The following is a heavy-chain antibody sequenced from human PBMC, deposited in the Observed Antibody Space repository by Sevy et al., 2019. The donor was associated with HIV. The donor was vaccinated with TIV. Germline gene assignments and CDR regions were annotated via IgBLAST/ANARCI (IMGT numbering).Heavy chain of an antibody. Sequence: GGSLRLSCAASGFTFSDYCMSWIRQAPGKGLEWVSYISSSGSTIYYADSVKGRFTISRDNAKNSLYLQMNSLRAEDTAVYYCARGRDYGDYGLHYYYGMDVWGQGTTVTVSS. CDR1: GFTFSDYC. CDR2: ISSSGSTI. CDR3: ARGRDYGDYGLHYYYGMDV. D-gene: IGHD4-17*01. J-gene: IGHJ6*02. V-gene: IGHV3-11*01.